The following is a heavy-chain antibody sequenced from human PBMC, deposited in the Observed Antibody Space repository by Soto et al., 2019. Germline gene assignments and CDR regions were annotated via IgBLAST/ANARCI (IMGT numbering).Heavy chain of an antibody. CDR3: ARAGSPRVYYDSSGYLTY. D-gene: IGHD3-22*01. CDR1: GFTFSSYA. V-gene: IGHV3-66*01. CDR2: IYSGGST. J-gene: IGHJ4*02. Sequence: GGSLRLSCAASGFTFSSYAMSWVRQAPGKGLEWVSVIYSGGSTYYADSVKGRFTISRDNSKNTLYLQMNSLRAEDTAVYYCARAGSPRVYYDSSGYLTYWGQGTLVTVSS.